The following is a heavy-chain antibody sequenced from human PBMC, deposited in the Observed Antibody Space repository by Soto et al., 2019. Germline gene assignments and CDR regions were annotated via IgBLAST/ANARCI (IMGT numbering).Heavy chain of an antibody. CDR3: ARHGGYYFDY. V-gene: IGHV4-34*01. CDR1: GGSFSGYY. D-gene: IGHD3-16*01. Sequence: NPSETLSLTCAVYGGSFSGYYWSWIRQPPGKGLEWIGEIGHSGSTIYNPSLESRVTISEDSSKKQFSLKLNSVTAADTAVYYCARHGGYYFDYWGQGAPVTVSS. CDR2: IGHSGST. J-gene: IGHJ4*02.